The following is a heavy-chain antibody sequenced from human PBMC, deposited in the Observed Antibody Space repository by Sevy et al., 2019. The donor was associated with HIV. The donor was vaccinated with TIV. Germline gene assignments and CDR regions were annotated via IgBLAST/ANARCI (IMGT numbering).Heavy chain of an antibody. CDR2: TNPSGGST. CDR3: ARSLVVRDLPFDY. Sequence: ASVKVSCKASGYTFTSYYMHWVRQAPGQGLEWMAITNPSGGSTSYAQKFQGRVTMTRDTSTSTVYMELSSLRSEDTAVYYCARSLVVRDLPFDYWGQGTLVTVSS. V-gene: IGHV1-46*03. CDR1: GYTFTSYY. D-gene: IGHD2-21*01. J-gene: IGHJ4*02.